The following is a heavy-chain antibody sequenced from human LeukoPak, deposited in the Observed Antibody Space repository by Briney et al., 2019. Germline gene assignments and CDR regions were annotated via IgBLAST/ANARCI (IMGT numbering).Heavy chain of an antibody. Sequence: GGSLRLSCAASGFTVITNDMTWVRQAPGKGLEWVSVLYSDGNTKYADSVQGRFTFSRDNSKNTLYLEMNSLSPDDTAVYYCARGVEPLAANTLAYWGQGTLVTVSS. V-gene: IGHV3-53*01. J-gene: IGHJ4*02. CDR1: GFTVITND. D-gene: IGHD1-14*01. CDR2: LYSDGNT. CDR3: ARGVEPLAANTLAY.